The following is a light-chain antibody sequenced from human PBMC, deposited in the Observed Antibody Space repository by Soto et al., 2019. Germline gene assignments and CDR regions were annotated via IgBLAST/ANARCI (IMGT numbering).Light chain of an antibody. CDR2: DTS. J-gene: IGLJ2*01. Sequence: QAVVTQEPSLTVSPGGTVTLTCGSSTGAVTSGLYPYWFQQNPGHAPRTLIYDTSNKHSWTPPRFSGSLLGGKAALTLSGAQPEDEAEYYCLLFYSGAAVFGEGTKLTVL. V-gene: IGLV7-46*01. CDR1: TGAVTSGLY. CDR3: LLFYSGAAV.